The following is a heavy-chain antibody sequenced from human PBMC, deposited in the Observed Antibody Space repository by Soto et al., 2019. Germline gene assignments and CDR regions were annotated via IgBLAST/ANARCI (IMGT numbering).Heavy chain of an antibody. Sequence: PGWSLRLSCVGSGFTFGNYAMSWVRQAPGKGLEWVSSITGIDGRTYYADSVKGRFTISRDNPKNTLYLQMNNLRAEDTAMFYCAKDRGPYCSGGICYPQSWFEPWGQGTQVTVSS. CDR1: GFTFGNYA. CDR2: ITGIDGRT. D-gene: IGHD2-15*01. J-gene: IGHJ5*02. V-gene: IGHV3-23*01. CDR3: AKDRGPYCSGGICYPQSWFEP.